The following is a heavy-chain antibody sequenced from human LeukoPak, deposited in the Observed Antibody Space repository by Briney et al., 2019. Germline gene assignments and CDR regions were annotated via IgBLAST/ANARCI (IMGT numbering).Heavy chain of an antibody. D-gene: IGHD6-13*01. Sequence: PSETLSLTCTVSVGSISSGDYYWSWIRQPPGKGREWNGYIYYSGSTYYNPSLKSRVTISVDTSKNQFSLKLSSVTAADTAVYYCARVVAAAATRWFDPWGQGTLVTVSS. CDR1: VGSISSGDYY. J-gene: IGHJ5*02. CDR2: IYYSGST. V-gene: IGHV4-30-4*01. CDR3: ARVVAAAATRWFDP.